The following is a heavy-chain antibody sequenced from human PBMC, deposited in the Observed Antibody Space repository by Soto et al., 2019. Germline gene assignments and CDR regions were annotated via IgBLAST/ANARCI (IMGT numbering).Heavy chain of an antibody. CDR3: ARDRGAAAPGNFDY. CDR1: GFTVSSNY. Sequence: SLRLSCAASGFTVSSNYMSWVRQAPGKGLEWVSLIYSGGSTYYADSVKGRFTISRDNSKNTLYLQMNSLRAEDTAVYFCARDRGAAAPGNFDYWGQGTLVTVSS. V-gene: IGHV3-53*01. D-gene: IGHD6-13*01. J-gene: IGHJ4*02. CDR2: IYSGGST.